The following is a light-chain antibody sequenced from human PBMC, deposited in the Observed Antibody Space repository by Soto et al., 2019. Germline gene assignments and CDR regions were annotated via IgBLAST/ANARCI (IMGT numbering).Light chain of an antibody. CDR1: HAVTNNF. CDR3: QQYGTSPET. V-gene: IGKV3-20*01. Sequence: EIVLTQSPGTLSLSPGEIATLSCSASHAVTNNFLAWYQQTPGQAPRLVIYGASSRPAGIPDRFSGSGAGTDFTLSITRLEPEDFAVYFCQQYGTSPETFGQGTKLEIK. J-gene: IGKJ2*01. CDR2: GAS.